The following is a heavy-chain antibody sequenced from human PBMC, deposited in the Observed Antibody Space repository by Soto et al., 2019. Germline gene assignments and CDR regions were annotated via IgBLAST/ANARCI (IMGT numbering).Heavy chain of an antibody. V-gene: IGHV4-34*01. CDR3: ARGYGYFRQ. CDR1: GGSLGGFY. CDR2: INHGGST. D-gene: IGHD4-17*01. J-gene: IGHJ4*02. Sequence: PSETLSLTCAVYGGSLGGFYWSWIRQPPGKGLEWIGEINHGGSTNYNPSLKSRLTISVDTSKNQFSLKLTSVTAADTAVYYCARGYGYFRQWGQGALVTVSS.